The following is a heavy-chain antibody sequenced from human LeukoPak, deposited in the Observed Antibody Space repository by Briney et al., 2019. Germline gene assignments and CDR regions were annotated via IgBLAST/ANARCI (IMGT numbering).Heavy chain of an antibody. V-gene: IGHV1-8*01. Sequence: ASVKVSCKASGYTFTSYDINWVRQATGQGLEWMGWMNPNSGNTGYAQNFRGRVTMTRNTSISTAYMELSSLRSEDTAVYYCARGLYYYGSSAEYYYMDVWGKGTTVTVSS. D-gene: IGHD3-22*01. CDR3: ARGLYYYGSSAEYYYMDV. CDR1: GYTFTSYD. CDR2: MNPNSGNT. J-gene: IGHJ6*03.